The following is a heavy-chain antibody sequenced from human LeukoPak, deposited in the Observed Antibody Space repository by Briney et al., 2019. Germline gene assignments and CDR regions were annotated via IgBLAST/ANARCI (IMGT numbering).Heavy chain of an antibody. J-gene: IGHJ4*02. Sequence: GGSLRLSCAASGFTFSSYAMSWVRQAPGKGLEWVSAISGSGGSTYYADSVKGRFTISRDNSKTTLYLHMNSLRVEDTAVYYCARSNGWYLDYWGQGTLVTVSS. CDR1: GFTFSSYA. V-gene: IGHV3-23*01. D-gene: IGHD6-19*01. CDR2: ISGSGGST. CDR3: ARSNGWYLDY.